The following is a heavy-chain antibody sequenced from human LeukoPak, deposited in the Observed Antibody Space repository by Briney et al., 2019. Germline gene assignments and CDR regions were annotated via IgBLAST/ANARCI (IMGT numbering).Heavy chain of an antibody. CDR1: GGSISSYY. J-gene: IGHJ4*02. CDR3: ARVAGVEVAPATSY. CDR2: VYHTGST. D-gene: IGHD2-15*01. V-gene: IGHV4-59*08. Sequence: ASETLSLTCTVSGGSISSYYWSWIRQPPGKGLEWIGSVYHTGSTYSNPSLKSRVTISVDTSKNQFSLSLTSVTAADTAVYYCARVAGVEVAPATSYWGQGTLVTVSS.